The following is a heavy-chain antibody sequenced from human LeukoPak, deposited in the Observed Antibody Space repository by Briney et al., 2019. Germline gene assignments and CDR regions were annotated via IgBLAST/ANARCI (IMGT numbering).Heavy chain of an antibody. Sequence: RPSETPSLTCTVSGGSINTYFWTWIRQPPGKGLEWIGYINYSGSTNSNPSLKSRLAMSVDTSKNQFSVKLTSVTAADTAVYYCARQHSPGYFDYWGQGTLVTVSS. CDR1: GGSINTYF. CDR2: INYSGST. V-gene: IGHV4-59*08. D-gene: IGHD1-14*01. CDR3: ARQHSPGYFDY. J-gene: IGHJ4*02.